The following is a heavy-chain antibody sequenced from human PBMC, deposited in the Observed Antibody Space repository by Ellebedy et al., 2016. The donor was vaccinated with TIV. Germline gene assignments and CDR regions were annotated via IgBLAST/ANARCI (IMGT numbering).Heavy chain of an antibody. CDR1: GDSVTSNSVA. CDR3: SRWLHHYSDRSGYYQGGYFDL. Sequence: SETLSLTCAIFGDSVTSNSVAWNWIRHSPSRGLEWLGRTYYRSNWITEYAASVKSRIIINSDTSKNQVSLQLSSVSPEDTAVHYCSRWLHHYSDRSGYYQGGYFDLWGRGTLDTVSS. CDR2: TYYRSNWIT. V-gene: IGHV6-1*01. D-gene: IGHD3-22*01. J-gene: IGHJ2*01.